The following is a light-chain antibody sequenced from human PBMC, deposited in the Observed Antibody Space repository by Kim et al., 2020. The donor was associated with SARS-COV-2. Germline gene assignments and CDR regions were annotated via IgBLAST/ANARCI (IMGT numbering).Light chain of an antibody. CDR1: SSTIGAGYD. Sequence: VTISCTGSSSTIGAGYDVHWYQQLPGTAPKHLIYGNSNRPSGVPDRFSGSKSGSSASLAITGLQAEDEADYYCQSYDSSLSGSYVFGTGTKVTVL. J-gene: IGLJ1*01. CDR2: GNS. V-gene: IGLV1-40*01. CDR3: QSYDSSLSGSYV.